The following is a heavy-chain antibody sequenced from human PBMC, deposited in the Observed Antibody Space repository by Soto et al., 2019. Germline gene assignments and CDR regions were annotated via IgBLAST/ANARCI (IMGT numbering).Heavy chain of an antibody. V-gene: IGHV4-4*07. CDR2: IYTSGST. D-gene: IGHD3-22*01. Sequence: SETLSLTCTVSGGSISSYYWSWIRQPAGKGLEWIGRIYTSGSTNYNPSLKSRVTMSVDTSKNQFSLKLSSVTAADTAVYYCARDTDGYYDSSGYYFFDYWGQGTLVTVSS. CDR3: ARDTDGYYDSSGYYFFDY. J-gene: IGHJ4*02. CDR1: GGSISSYY.